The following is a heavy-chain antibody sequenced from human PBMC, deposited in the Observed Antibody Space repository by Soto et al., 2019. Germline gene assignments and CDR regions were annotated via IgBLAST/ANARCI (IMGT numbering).Heavy chain of an antibody. Sequence: QVQLVESGGGLVNPGGSLRLSCAASGFSFGDYYMTWIRQAPGKGLEWISDISSSGDPTYYADSVRGRFTISRDNAKNSLYLQLNSLRGEDTAIYYCARLLLRPGKFDYWGQGTLVTVSS. CDR1: GFSFGDYY. CDR2: ISSSGDPT. D-gene: IGHD2-21*01. V-gene: IGHV3-11*01. CDR3: ARLLLRPGKFDY. J-gene: IGHJ4*02.